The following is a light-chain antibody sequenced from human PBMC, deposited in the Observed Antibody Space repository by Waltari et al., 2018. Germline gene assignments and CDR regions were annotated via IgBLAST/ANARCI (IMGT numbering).Light chain of an antibody. Sequence: EIVLTQSPGTLSLSPGERATLSCRASQTVNGYLAWYQQKAGQAPRLLIYGASSRAAGIPDRFSGSGSGTEFTLTISRLEPEDFAMYYCQHYVSSPETFGLGTRVEI. CDR2: GAS. J-gene: IGKJ1*01. CDR1: QTVNGY. V-gene: IGKV3-20*01. CDR3: QHYVSSPET.